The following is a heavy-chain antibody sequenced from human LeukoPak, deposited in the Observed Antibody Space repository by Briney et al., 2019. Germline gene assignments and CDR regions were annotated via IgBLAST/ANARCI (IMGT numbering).Heavy chain of an antibody. D-gene: IGHD4-17*01. Sequence: PGGSLRLSCAASGFTFSSYWMSWVRQAPGKGLEWVANIKQDGSEKYYVDSVKGRFTISRDNAKNSLYLQMNSLRAEDTGVYYCAKEATVTPGNVNWFDTWGQGTLVTVSS. J-gene: IGHJ5*02. CDR1: GFTFSSYW. CDR2: IKQDGSEK. CDR3: AKEATVTPGNVNWFDT. V-gene: IGHV3-7*03.